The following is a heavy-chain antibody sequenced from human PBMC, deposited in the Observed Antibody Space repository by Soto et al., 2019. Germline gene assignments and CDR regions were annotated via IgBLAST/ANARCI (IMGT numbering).Heavy chain of an antibody. CDR3: ARSSPYIVVRKPTGNQDYYGMDV. V-gene: IGHV1-69*01. D-gene: IGHD2-2*01. J-gene: IGHJ6*02. CDR2: IIPVFGTT. Sequence: QVQLVQSGAEVKKPGSSVKVFCKASGGTFSNYTISWVRQAPGQGLEWMGGIIPVFGTTDYEQKFQGRVTINADGSTSTAYMKLSSLRSADTAVYYCARSSPYIVVRKPTGNQDYYGMDVWGQGTKVTVSS. CDR1: GGTFSNYT.